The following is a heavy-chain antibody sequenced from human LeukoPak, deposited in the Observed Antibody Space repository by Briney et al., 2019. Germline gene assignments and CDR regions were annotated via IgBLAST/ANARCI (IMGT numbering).Heavy chain of an antibody. CDR1: GGTFSSEA. V-gene: IGHV1-69*05. CDR3: ARGETILNWFDP. D-gene: IGHD1-1*01. CDR2: IIPIFGRA. Sequence: GASVKVSCKASGGTFSSEAFIWVGQAPGQGLEWMGGIIPIFGRADYAQKFQDIVTITTDQSTSAVYMELSSLRSEDTAVYYCARGETILNWFDPWGQGTLVTVSS. J-gene: IGHJ5*02.